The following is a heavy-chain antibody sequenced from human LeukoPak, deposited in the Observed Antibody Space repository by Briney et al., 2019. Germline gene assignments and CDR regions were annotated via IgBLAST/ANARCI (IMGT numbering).Heavy chain of an antibody. CDR1: GFTSSDYC. CDR3: ARDLYYFDSSGSYASDL. Sequence: GGSLRLSCAASGFTSSDYCMSWARQAPGKGLEWVANIKQDGSEKHYVDSLRGRFTISRDNAKNSLDLQMNSLRAEDTAVYFCARDLYYFDSSGSYASDLWGQGTLVTVSS. D-gene: IGHD3-22*01. J-gene: IGHJ5*02. CDR2: IKQDGSEK. V-gene: IGHV3-7*01.